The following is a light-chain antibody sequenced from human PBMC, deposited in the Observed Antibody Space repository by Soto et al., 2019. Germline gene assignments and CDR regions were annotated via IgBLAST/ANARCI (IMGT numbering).Light chain of an antibody. V-gene: IGLV6-57*04. CDR2: EDN. CDR3: QSYDSSTVV. J-gene: IGLJ2*01. CDR1: SGSIASNY. Sequence: NFMLTQPHSVSESPGKTVTISCTRSSGSIASNYVQWYQQRPGSAPTTVIYEDNQRPSGVPDRFSGSTDGSSNSASLTISGPQTEDEADYYCQSYDSSTVVFGGGTKLTVL.